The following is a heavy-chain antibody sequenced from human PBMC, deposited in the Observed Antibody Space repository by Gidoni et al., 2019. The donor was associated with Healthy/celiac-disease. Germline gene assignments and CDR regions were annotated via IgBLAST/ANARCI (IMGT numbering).Heavy chain of an antibody. CDR3: ARVGTGAQWPNVGYFDL. CDR1: GGTFSSYA. D-gene: IGHD6-19*01. CDR2: IIPIFGTA. J-gene: IGHJ2*01. V-gene: IGHV1-69*01. Sequence: QVQLVQSGAEVQKPGSSVKVSCKASGGTFSSYAISWVRQAPGQGLEWMGGIIPIFGTANYAQKFQGRVTITADESTSTAYMELSSLRSEDTAVYYCARVGTGAQWPNVGYFDLWGRGTLVTVSS.